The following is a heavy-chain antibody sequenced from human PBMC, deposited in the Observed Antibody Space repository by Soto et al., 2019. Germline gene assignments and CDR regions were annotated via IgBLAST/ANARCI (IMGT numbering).Heavy chain of an antibody. V-gene: IGHV4-34*01. CDR2: INHGGST. CDR1: GGSFSGYY. CDR3: ARTRITMVRGVTTGNWFDP. D-gene: IGHD3-10*01. J-gene: IGHJ5*02. Sequence: QVQLQQWGAGLLKPSETLSLTCAVYGGSFSGYYWSWIRQPPGKGLEWIGEINHGGSTNYNTCLKSRVTISVDTSKNQFSLKLSSVTGADTAVYYCARTRITMVRGVTTGNWFDPWGQGTLVTVSS.